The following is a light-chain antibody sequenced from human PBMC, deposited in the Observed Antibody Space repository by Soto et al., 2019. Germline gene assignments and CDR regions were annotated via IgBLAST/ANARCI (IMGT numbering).Light chain of an antibody. J-gene: IGKJ1*01. Sequence: EIVLTQSPGTLSLSPGERANLSCRASQSVSSSYLAWYQQKPGQAPRLLIYGASSRATGIPDRFSGSGSGTDFTLTISRLEPEDFAVYYCQQYGSSPWTFGQGTK. CDR3: QQYGSSPWT. CDR1: QSVSSSY. V-gene: IGKV3-20*01. CDR2: GAS.